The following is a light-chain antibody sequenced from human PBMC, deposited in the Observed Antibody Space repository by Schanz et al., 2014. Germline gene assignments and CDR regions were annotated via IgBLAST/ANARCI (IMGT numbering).Light chain of an antibody. CDR3: SSFTTSSTQV. J-gene: IGLJ3*02. Sequence: QSALTQPASVSGSPGQSITISCTGTSSDVGGYNYVSWYQQHPGKAPKLMIYEGSKRPSGASNRFSGSKSGNTASLTISGLQAEDEADYYCSSFTTSSTQVFGGGTKLTVL. CDR1: SSDVGGYNY. CDR2: EGS. V-gene: IGLV2-14*01.